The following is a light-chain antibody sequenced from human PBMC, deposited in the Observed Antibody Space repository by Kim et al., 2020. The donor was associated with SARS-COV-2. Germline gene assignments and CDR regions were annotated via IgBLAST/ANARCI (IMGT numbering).Light chain of an antibody. CDR1: QDISNY. J-gene: IGKJ4*01. Sequence: DIQMTQSPSSLSASVGDRVTLTCQASQDISNYLNWYHQKPGKAPKLLIFDASNLETGVPSRFSGSGSGTGFTLTISSLQPEDIGTYYCQQYENVPLTFGGGTKVDIK. CDR3: QQYENVPLT. CDR2: DAS. V-gene: IGKV1-33*01.